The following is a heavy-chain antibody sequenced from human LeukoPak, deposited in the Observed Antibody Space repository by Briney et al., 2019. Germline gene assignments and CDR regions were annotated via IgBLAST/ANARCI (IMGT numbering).Heavy chain of an antibody. CDR2: ISSSSSYI. D-gene: IGHD2-2*01. CDR3: ARDHPDCRGTSCLLFDC. V-gene: IGHV3-21*04. J-gene: IGHJ4*02. CDR1: GFTFSSYS. Sequence: GGSLRLSCAASGFTFSSYSLNWVRQAPGKGLEWVSSISSSSSYIYYADSVKGRFTISRDNAKNSLYLQMNSLRAEDAAVYYCARDHPDCRGTSCLLFDCWGQGTLVTVSS.